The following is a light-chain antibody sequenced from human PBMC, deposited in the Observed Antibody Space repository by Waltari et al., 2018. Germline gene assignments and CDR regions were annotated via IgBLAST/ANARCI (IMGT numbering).Light chain of an antibody. CDR3: QQRSIWPPLT. Sequence: EVVLTQSPATLSLSPGERATLYCRASQSVGTSLAWSQQKPGQAPRLLIVDASNRAAGIPGRFSGRGSGTDFTLTITNLEPEDFAVYYCQQRSIWPPLTFGGGTHVDVK. J-gene: IGKJ4*01. CDR1: QSVGTS. V-gene: IGKV3-11*01. CDR2: DAS.